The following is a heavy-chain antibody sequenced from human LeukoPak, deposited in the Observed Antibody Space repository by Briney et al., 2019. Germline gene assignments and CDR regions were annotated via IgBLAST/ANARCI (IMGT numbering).Heavy chain of an antibody. CDR1: RFTFSYYA. Sequence: QPGGSLRLSCAASRFTFSYYAMSWVRQAPGKGLEWVSGISGSGGSTYYADSVKGRFTIFRDNSKNTLYLQMNSLRAEDTAVYYCAKSSYYDSSGYYREYYFDYWGPGTLVTVSS. CDR2: ISGSGGST. J-gene: IGHJ4*02. V-gene: IGHV3-23*01. CDR3: AKSSYYDSSGYYREYYFDY. D-gene: IGHD3-22*01.